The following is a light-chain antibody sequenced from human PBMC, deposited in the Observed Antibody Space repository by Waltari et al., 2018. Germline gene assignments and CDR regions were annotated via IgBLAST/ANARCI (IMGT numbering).Light chain of an antibody. CDR1: SSDVGGYHY. CDR3: CSFAGSHTYVV. J-gene: IGLJ2*01. CDR2: DVS. Sequence: QSALTQPRSVSGSPGQSVTISCTAPSSDVGGYHYVSWYQQPPGNAPNLMTYDVSKRPSWVPDRFSGSKSGNTASLTISGLQTEDEADYYCCSFAGSHTYVVFGGGTKLTVL. V-gene: IGLV2-11*01.